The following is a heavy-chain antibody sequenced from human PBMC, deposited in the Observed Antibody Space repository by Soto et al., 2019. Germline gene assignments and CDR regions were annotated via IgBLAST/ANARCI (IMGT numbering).Heavy chain of an antibody. Sequence: GGSLRLSCAASGFTFSSYWMHWVRQAPGKGLVWVSRVNSDGGTTNYADSVKGRFTISSDNAKNTLFLDMSSLRAEDTAVYYCARDLTGGDTYWGQGTLVTVSS. V-gene: IGHV3-74*01. D-gene: IGHD2-21*02. CDR3: ARDLTGGDTY. J-gene: IGHJ4*02. CDR2: VNSDGGTT. CDR1: GFTFSSYW.